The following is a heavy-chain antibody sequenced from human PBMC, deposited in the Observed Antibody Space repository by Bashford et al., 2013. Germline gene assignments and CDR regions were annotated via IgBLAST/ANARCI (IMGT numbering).Heavy chain of an antibody. V-gene: IGHV1-46*01. D-gene: IGHD1-26*01. CDR3: VREIVGETYAFDI. Sequence: WVRQAPGQGLEWVGMINPRLWSVTFGQRFQHRLTLTADTSTTTAYLQMNSLRDDDTAIYYCVREIVGETYAFDIWGQGTTVTVSS. CDR2: INPRLWSV. J-gene: IGHJ3*02.